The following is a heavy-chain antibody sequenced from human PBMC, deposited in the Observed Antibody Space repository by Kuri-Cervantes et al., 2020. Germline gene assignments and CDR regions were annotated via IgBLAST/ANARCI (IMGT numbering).Heavy chain of an antibody. CDR2: IGTAGDT. J-gene: IGHJ6*02. D-gene: IGHD3-9*01. Sequence: GGSLRLSCAASGFTFDDYAMHWVRQATGKGLEWVSAIGTAGDTYYPGSVKGRFTISRENAKNSLYLQMNSLRAGDTAVYYCAKDLVVGLRYFDWLRPTSYYYYYGMDVWGQGTTGHRLL. CDR1: GFTFDDYA. V-gene: IGHV3-13*01. CDR3: AKDLVVGLRYFDWLRPTSYYYYYGMDV.